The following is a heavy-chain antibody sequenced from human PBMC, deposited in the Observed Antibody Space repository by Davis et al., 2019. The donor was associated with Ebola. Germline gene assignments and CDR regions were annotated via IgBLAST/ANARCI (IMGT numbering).Heavy chain of an antibody. CDR3: ASRHDY. J-gene: IGHJ4*02. V-gene: IGHV3-30*03. Sequence: GESLKISCAASGFTFSSYGMHWVRQAPGKGLDWVAVISYDGINKYYGDSVKGRFTISRDNSKNTLYLQMNSLRDEDTAVYYCASRHDYWGQGTLVTVSS. CDR1: GFTFSSYG. CDR2: ISYDGINK.